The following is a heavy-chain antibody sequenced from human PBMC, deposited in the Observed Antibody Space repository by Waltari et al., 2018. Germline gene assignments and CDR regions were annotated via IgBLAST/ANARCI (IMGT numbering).Heavy chain of an antibody. Sequence: EVQLVESGGGLVQPGGSLRLSCAAPGFTFSSSWMHWVRQAPGKGLVWVSRINSDGSSTSYADSVKGRFTISRDNAKNTLNLQMNSLRAEDTAVYYCASLFSDSSGYFLWGQGTLVTVSS. CDR3: ASLFSDSSGYFL. CDR1: GFTFSSSW. D-gene: IGHD3-22*01. CDR2: INSDGSST. J-gene: IGHJ4*02. V-gene: IGHV3-74*01.